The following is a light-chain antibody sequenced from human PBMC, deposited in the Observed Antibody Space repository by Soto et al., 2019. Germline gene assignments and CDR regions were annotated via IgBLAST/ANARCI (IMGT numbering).Light chain of an antibody. CDR3: CSYAGSYTVL. CDR2: DVS. V-gene: IGLV2-11*01. CDR1: SSDVGGYNY. Sequence: QSALTQPRSVSGSPGQSVTISCTGTSSDVGGYNYVSWYQQHPGKAPKLMICDVSKRPLGVPDRFSGSKSGNTASLTISGLQAEDEADYYCCSYAGSYTVLFGGGTKLTVL. J-gene: IGLJ2*01.